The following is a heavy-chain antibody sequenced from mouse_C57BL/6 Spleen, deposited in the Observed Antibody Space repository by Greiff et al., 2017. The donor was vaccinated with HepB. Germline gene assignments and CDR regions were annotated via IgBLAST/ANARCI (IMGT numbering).Heavy chain of an antibody. J-gene: IGHJ3*01. D-gene: IGHD2-4*01. CDR2: ISNGGGST. V-gene: IGHV5-12*01. CDR1: GFTFSDYY. Sequence: DVKLVESGGGLVQPGGSLKLSCAASGFTFSDYYMYWVRQTPEKRLEWVAYISNGGGSTYYPDTVKGRFTISRDNAKNTLYLQMSRLKSEDTAMYYCARPGDYDGAWFAYWGQGTLVTVSA. CDR3: ARPGDYDGAWFAY.